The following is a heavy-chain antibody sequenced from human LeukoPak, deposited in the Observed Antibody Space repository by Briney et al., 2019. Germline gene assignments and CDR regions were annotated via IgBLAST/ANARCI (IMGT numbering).Heavy chain of an antibody. CDR3: ARGGNQYYDFWSGYTGWFDP. CDR1: GFTINSYY. CDR2: IYYEDST. D-gene: IGHD3-3*01. J-gene: IGHJ5*02. V-gene: IGHV3-66*02. Sequence: GGSLRLSCAASGFTINSYYMSWVRQAPGKGLEWVAIIYYEDSTYYADSVKGRFTISRDTSKNTLFLQMNSLRSEDTAVYYCARGGNQYYDFWSGYTGWFDPWGQGTLVTVSS.